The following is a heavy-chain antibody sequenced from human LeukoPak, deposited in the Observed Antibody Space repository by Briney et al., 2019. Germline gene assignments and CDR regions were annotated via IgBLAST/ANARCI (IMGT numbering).Heavy chain of an antibody. Sequence: GGSLRLSCVASGFTFSSYSMNWVRQAPGKGPEWVSSFTSRSGTIYYADSVKGRFTISRDNAKNSLFLQMSSLRVEDTAVYYCARESSGIAATDKIDFWGQGTLVTVSS. CDR1: GFTFSSYS. CDR3: ARESSGIAATDKIDF. D-gene: IGHD6-13*01. CDR2: FTSRSGTI. J-gene: IGHJ4*02. V-gene: IGHV3-21*01.